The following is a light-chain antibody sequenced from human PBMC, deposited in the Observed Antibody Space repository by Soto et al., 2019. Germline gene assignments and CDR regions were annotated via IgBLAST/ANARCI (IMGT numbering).Light chain of an antibody. Sequence: EIVLTQSPGTLSLSPGERATLSCRASQSVSSSYLAWYQQKPGQAPRLLIYGVSSRATGIPDRFSGSGSGTKFTLNISRLEPEDFAVYYFPQYVKPPPITFRPGTPLEIK. CDR3: PQYVKPPPIT. V-gene: IGKV3-20*01. CDR2: GVS. J-gene: IGKJ5*01. CDR1: QSVSSSY.